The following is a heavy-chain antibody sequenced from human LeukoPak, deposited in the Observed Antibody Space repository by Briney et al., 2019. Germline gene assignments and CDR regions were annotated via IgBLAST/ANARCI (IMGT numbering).Heavy chain of an antibody. CDR2: ISSSSSYI. V-gene: IGHV3-21*01. Sequence: GGSLRLSCAASGFTFSSYSMNWVRQAPGKGLEWVSSISSSSSYIYYADSVKGRFTISRDNAKNSLYLQMNSLRDEDTAVYYCARELAAAGSFDYWGQGTLVTVSS. CDR1: GFTFSSYS. J-gene: IGHJ4*02. D-gene: IGHD6-13*01. CDR3: ARELAAAGSFDY.